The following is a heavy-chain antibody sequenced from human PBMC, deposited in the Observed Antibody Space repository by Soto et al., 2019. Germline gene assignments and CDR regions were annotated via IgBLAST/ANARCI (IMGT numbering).Heavy chain of an antibody. J-gene: IGHJ4*02. CDR1: GFTFTRYA. CDR3: AKKYSSDWPTFDF. Sequence: GGSLRLSCVGSGFTFTRYAMSWVRQAPGKGLEWVSAVSPDGIRTSYADSVKGRFTISRDNSKNTVYLQMNSLRAEDMAIYYCAKKYSSDWPTFDFWGQGTLVTVSS. V-gene: IGHV3-23*01. CDR2: VSPDGIRT. D-gene: IGHD6-19*01.